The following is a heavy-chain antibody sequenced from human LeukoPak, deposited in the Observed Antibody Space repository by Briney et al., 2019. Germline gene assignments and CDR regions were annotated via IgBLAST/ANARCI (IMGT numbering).Heavy chain of an antibody. V-gene: IGHV4-59*11. CDR2: IYYSGST. D-gene: IGHD4-17*01. CDR1: GGSISSHY. Sequence: SETLSLTCTVSGGSISSHYWSWIRQPPGKGLEWIGYIYYSGSTNYNPSLKSRVTISVDTSKNQFSLKLSSVTAADTAVYYCARDIGQDYGDSAWLDPWGQGTLVTVSS. CDR3: ARDIGQDYGDSAWLDP. J-gene: IGHJ5*02.